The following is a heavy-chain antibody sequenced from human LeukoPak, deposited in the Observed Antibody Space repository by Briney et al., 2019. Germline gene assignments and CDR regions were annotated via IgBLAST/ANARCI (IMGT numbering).Heavy chain of an antibody. CDR1: RFTFSSYG. D-gene: IGHD3-10*01. CDR2: ISSSSSYI. V-gene: IGHV3-21*01. J-gene: IGHJ4*02. CDR3: ARGPGDLRYYFDY. Sequence: GGSLRLSCAASRFTFSSYGMHWVRQAPGKGLEWVSSISSSSSYISYADSVKGRFTISRDNAKNSLYLQMNSLRAEDTAVYYCARGPGDLRYYFDYWGQGTLVTVSS.